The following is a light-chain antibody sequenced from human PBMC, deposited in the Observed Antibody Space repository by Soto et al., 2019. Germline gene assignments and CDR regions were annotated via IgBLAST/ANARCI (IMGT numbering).Light chain of an antibody. V-gene: IGLV4-69*01. CDR2: LNSDGSH. CDR1: SGHSNYA. J-gene: IGLJ2*01. CDR3: QTWGSGIVV. Sequence: QLVLTQSPSASASLGASVKLTCTRSSGHSNYAIAWHQQQSEKGPRYLMKLNSDGSHSKGDGIADRFSGSSSGAERYLTISSHQSEDEADYYCQTWGSGIVVFGGGTKLTVL.